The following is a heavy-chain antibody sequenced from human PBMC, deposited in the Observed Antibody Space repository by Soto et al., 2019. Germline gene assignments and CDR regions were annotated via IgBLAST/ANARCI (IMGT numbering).Heavy chain of an antibody. Sequence: GSLRLSCAASGFTFSSYAMSWVRQAPGKGLEWVSAISGSGGGPYYADSVKGRFTISRDNSKNTLYLQMNSLRAEDTAVYYCARWGIVAPGTVAFDIWGKGKMVTV. V-gene: IGHV3-23*01. D-gene: IGHD6-13*01. CDR2: ISGSGGGP. CDR1: GFTFSSYA. CDR3: ARWGIVAPGTVAFDI. J-gene: IGHJ3*02.